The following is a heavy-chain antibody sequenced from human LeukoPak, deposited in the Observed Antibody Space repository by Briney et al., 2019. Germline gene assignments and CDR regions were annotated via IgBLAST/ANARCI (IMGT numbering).Heavy chain of an antibody. Sequence: GGSLRLSCAASGFTFRTSAMSWVRQAPGKGLEWVSSISGSAHSTFYADSVKGRFTISRDNLKNTLYLHMASLRPDDTALYYCAKDLRTPSAWGQGTLVTVFS. D-gene: IGHD1-14*01. CDR1: GFTFRTSA. CDR3: AKDLRTPSA. V-gene: IGHV3-23*01. CDR2: ISGSAHST. J-gene: IGHJ5*02.